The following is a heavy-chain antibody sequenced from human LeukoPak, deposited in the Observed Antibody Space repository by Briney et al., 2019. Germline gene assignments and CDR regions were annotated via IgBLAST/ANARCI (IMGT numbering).Heavy chain of an antibody. D-gene: IGHD3-22*01. Sequence: SVKVSCKASGGTFSSYAISWVRQAPGQGLEWMGGIIPIFGTANYAQKFQGRVTITTDESTSTAYMELSSLRSEDTAVYYCARDTYYYDSSGYFAPQFGYWGQGTLVTVSS. CDR2: IIPIFGTA. CDR1: GGTFSSYA. V-gene: IGHV1-69*05. J-gene: IGHJ4*02. CDR3: ARDTYYYDSSGYFAPQFGY.